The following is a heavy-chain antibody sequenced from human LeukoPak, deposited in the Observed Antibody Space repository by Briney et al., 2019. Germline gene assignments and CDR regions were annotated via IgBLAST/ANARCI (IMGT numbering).Heavy chain of an antibody. J-gene: IGHJ4*02. CDR1: GFTFSSYA. Sequence: GGSLRLSCAASGFTFSSYAMHWVRQAPGKGLEWVAVISYDGSNKYYADSVKGRFTISRDNSKNTLYLQMNSLRAEDTAVYYCAREWVAGTWPSFDYWGQGTLVTVSS. V-gene: IGHV3-30*04. CDR2: ISYDGSNK. CDR3: AREWVAGTWPSFDY. D-gene: IGHD6-19*01.